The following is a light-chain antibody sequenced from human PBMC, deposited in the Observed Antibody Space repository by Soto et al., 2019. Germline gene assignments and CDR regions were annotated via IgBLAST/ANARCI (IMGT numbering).Light chain of an antibody. CDR2: LGS. V-gene: IGKV2-28*01. J-gene: IGKJ1*01. CDR1: QSLLHSNGKNY. CDR3: MQALQTRT. Sequence: EIVMTQSPLSLSVTPGEPASISCRSSQSLLHSNGKNYLDWFLQKPGQSPQLLIYLGSNRASGVPDRFSSSGSGTDFTLKISRVEAEDIGVYYCMQALQTRTFGQGTKVEIK.